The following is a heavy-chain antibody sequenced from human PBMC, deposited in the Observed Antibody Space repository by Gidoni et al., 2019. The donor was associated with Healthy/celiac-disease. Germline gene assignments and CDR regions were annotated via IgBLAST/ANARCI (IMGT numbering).Heavy chain of an antibody. CDR1: GFTGSSNY. V-gene: IGHV3-53*04. CDR3: ARGTVTTGYYYYGMDV. J-gene: IGHJ6*02. CDR2: IYSGGST. Sequence: EVQLVESGGGLVQPGGSLRLSGAASGFTGSSNYMSWVRQAPGKGLEWVSVIYSGGSTYYADSVKGRFTISRHNSKNTLYLQMNSLRAEDTAVYYCARGTVTTGYYYYGMDVWGQGTTVTVSS. D-gene: IGHD4-17*01.